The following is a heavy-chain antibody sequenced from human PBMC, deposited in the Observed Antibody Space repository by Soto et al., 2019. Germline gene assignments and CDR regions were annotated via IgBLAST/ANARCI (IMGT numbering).Heavy chain of an antibody. V-gene: IGHV1-18*01. Sequence: ASVKVSCKASGYTFSRYGISWVRQAPGQGLEWMGWVSGYNDETKYAQKIQGRVTMTIDTSTYTAYMEMRSLTSDDTAKYYCAKNGQPPYYYYGMDVWG. CDR1: GYTFSRYG. CDR2: VSGYNDET. J-gene: IGHJ6*02. D-gene: IGHD2-8*01. CDR3: AKNGQPPYYYYGMDV.